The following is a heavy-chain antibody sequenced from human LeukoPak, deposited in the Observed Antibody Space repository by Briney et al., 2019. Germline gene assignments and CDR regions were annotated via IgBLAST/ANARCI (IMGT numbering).Heavy chain of an antibody. J-gene: IGHJ3*02. CDR1: GFTFNSYS. V-gene: IGHV3-21*01. CDR3: ARASSKQLAGYLPDGFDI. D-gene: IGHD3-9*01. CDR2: ISSSGTYV. Sequence: GGSLRLSCAASGFTFNSYSMNWVRQAPGKGLEWVSSISSSGTYVYYADSVKGRFTISRDSAKNSLSLQMNSLRADDAAVYYCARASSKQLAGYLPDGFDIWGQGTMVTVSS.